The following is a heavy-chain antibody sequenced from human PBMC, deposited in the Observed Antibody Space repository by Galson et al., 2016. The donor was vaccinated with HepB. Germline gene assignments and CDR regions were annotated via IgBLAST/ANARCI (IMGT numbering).Heavy chain of an antibody. CDR3: ARSNYDSSGYYRFDP. V-gene: IGHV3-74*03. CDR2: IAYDGGTT. J-gene: IGHJ5*02. D-gene: IGHD3-22*01. Sequence: SLRLSCAASGFSLSGYWMHWVRQTPEKGLPWVSRIAYDGGTTTYADSVKGRFTVSRDIAKNTLYLEMNSLRVEDAAVYYCARSNYDSSGYYRFDPWGQGTLVTVSS. CDR1: GFSLSGYW.